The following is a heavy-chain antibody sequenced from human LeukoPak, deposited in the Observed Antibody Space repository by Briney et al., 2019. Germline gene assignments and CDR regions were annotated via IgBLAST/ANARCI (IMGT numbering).Heavy chain of an antibody. CDR2: IIYSGDAT. Sequence: GGSLRLSCAASGFTFSSNSMSWVRQAPGKGLEWVSAIIYSGDATYYVDSVKGRFTISRDNSKNTLYLQMNSLRAEDTAIYYCAKGYCSGGNCYQYFDYWGQGTLVTVAS. CDR3: AKGYCSGGNCYQYFDY. J-gene: IGHJ4*02. CDR1: GFTFSSNS. D-gene: IGHD2-15*01. V-gene: IGHV3-23*01.